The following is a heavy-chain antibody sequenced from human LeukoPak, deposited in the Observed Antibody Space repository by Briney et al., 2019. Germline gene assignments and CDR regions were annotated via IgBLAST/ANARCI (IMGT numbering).Heavy chain of an antibody. D-gene: IGHD5-18*01. V-gene: IGHV3-7*01. CDR2: IKQDGSEK. CDR3: ARVGIQLWSPFDY. Sequence: PGGSLRPSCAASGFTFSSYWMSWVRQAPGKGLEWVANIKQDGSEKYYVDSVKGRFTISRDNAKNSLYLQMNSLRAEDTAVYYCARVGIQLWSPFDYWGQGTLVTVSS. J-gene: IGHJ4*02. CDR1: GFTFSSYW.